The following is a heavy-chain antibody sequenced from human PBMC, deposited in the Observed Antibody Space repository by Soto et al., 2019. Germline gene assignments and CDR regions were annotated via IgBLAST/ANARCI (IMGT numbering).Heavy chain of an antibody. Sequence: SVKVSCKASGGTFSSYAISWVRQAPGQGLEWMGGIIPTFGTANYAQKFQGRVTITADESTSTAYMELSSLRSEDTAVYYCAREGGDGYNLGNYYYYGMDVWGQGTTVTVSS. CDR1: GGTFSSYA. V-gene: IGHV1-69*13. J-gene: IGHJ6*02. CDR3: AREGGDGYNLGNYYYYGMDV. CDR2: IIPTFGTA. D-gene: IGHD5-12*01.